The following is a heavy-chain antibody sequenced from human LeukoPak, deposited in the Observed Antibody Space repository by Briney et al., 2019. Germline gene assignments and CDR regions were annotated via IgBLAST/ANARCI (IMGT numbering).Heavy chain of an antibody. D-gene: IGHD2-2*01. CDR1: GFTFSSYS. CDR2: ISSSSNTI. J-gene: IGHJ4*02. V-gene: IGHV3-48*02. CDR3: ARERSGVPAVPAIDY. Sequence: PGGSLRLSRAASGFTFSSYSMNWVSQAPGRGLEWVSYISSSSNTIYYADSVKGRFTISRDNAKNSLYLQMNSLRDEDTAVYYCARERSGVPAVPAIDYWGQGTLVTVSS.